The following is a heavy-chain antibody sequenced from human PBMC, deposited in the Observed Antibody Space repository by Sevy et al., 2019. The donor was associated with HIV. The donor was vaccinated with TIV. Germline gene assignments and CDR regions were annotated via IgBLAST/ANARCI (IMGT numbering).Heavy chain of an antibody. CDR2: IDPRGKER. Sequence: GGSLRLSCAASGFNFDTFWMGWVRQAPGRGLESVASIDPRGKERDHLDSLKGRFTISRDNAKNSLYLEMHSLKAEDTALYYCVRVLWDVLVVPAATPSPWLDSWGQGTLVTVSS. D-gene: IGHD3-16*02. CDR1: GFNFDTFW. CDR3: VRVLWDVLVVPAATPSPWLDS. J-gene: IGHJ5*01. V-gene: IGHV3-7*01.